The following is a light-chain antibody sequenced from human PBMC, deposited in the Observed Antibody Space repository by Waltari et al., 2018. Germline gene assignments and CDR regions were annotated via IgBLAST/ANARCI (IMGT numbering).Light chain of an antibody. J-gene: IGKJ2*01. Sequence: EIVLTQSPGTLPLSPGDSATLSCRASQNVNSFLAWYQQKRGQAPRLLIYDASKRATGIPDRISGSGSGTDFTLTISSLEPEDFAIYYCQQRGNLPETFGRGTRVEMK. CDR2: DAS. CDR1: QNVNSF. CDR3: QQRGNLPET. V-gene: IGKV3-11*01.